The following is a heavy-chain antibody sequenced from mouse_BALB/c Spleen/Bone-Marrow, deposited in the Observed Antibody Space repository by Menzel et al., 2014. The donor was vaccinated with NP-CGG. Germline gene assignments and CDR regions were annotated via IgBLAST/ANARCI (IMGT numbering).Heavy chain of an antibody. CDR1: GFTFXNYW. Sequence: EVKLEESGGGLVQPGGSMELSCVASGFTFXNYWMTWVRQSPEKGLEWVAEIRLKSNNYATHYAESVKGRFTISRDDSKSSVCLQMNNLRAEDSGIYYCTRVLRLFDYWSQGTTLTVSS. D-gene: IGHD1-1*01. CDR2: IRLKSNNYAT. J-gene: IGHJ2*01. CDR3: TRVLRLFDY. V-gene: IGHV6-6*02.